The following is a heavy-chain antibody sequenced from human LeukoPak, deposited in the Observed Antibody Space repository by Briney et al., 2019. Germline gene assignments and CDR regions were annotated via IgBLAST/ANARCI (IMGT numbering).Heavy chain of an antibody. CDR1: GFTFSTYS. CDR2: IYYSGST. V-gene: IGHV4-59*01. CDR3: ARASTTFGILNWFDP. D-gene: IGHD1-1*01. Sequence: GSLRLSCAASGFTFSTYSMDWVRQAPGKGLEWIGYIYYSGSTNYNPSLKSRVTISVDTSKDQFSLKLSSVTAADTAVYYCARASTTFGILNWFDPWGQGTLVTVSS. J-gene: IGHJ5*02.